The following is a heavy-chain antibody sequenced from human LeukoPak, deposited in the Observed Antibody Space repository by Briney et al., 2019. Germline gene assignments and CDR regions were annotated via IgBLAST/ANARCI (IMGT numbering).Heavy chain of an antibody. J-gene: IGHJ4*02. CDR3: ARGVDYYENSGTIDY. Sequence: QTGGSLRLSCAASGFTFSSNAIHWVRQAPGKGLEWVAMILSDGNNDYYADSVKGRFTISRDNSKNTLYLQMNSLRAEDTAVYYCARGVDYYENSGTIDYWGQGTLVTVSS. CDR2: ILSDGNND. CDR1: GFTFSSNA. D-gene: IGHD3-22*01. V-gene: IGHV3-30*03.